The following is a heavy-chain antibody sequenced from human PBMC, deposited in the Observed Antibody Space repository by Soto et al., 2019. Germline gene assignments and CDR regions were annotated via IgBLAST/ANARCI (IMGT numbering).Heavy chain of an antibody. D-gene: IGHD3-22*01. Sequence: PGESLKISCKGSGYSFAGYWITWVLQKPGKGLEWMGRIDPSDSQTYYSPSFRGHVTISATKSITTVFLQWSSLRASDTAMYYCARQIYDSDTGPNFQYYFDSWGQGTPDTVSS. V-gene: IGHV5-10-1*01. CDR3: ARQIYDSDTGPNFQYYFDS. CDR1: GYSFAGYW. CDR2: IDPSDSQT. J-gene: IGHJ4*02.